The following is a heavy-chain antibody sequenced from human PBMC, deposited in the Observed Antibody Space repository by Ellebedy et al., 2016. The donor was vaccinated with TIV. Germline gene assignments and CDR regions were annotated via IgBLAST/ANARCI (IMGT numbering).Heavy chain of an antibody. CDR3: VRVPSSEAFDI. V-gene: IGHV5-51*01. J-gene: IGHJ3*02. CDR2: IYPGDSDT. D-gene: IGHD4/OR15-4a*01. CDR1: GYSFTSYW. Sequence: GESLKISCKGSGYSFTSYWIGWVRQMPGKGLEWMGIIYPGDSDTKYSPSFQGQVTISADKSITTAYLQWGSLKASDSAMYYCVRVPSSEAFDIWGQGTMVTVSS.